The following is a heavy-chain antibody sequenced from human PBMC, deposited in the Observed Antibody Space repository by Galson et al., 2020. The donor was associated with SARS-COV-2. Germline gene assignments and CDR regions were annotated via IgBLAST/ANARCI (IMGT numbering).Heavy chain of an antibody. CDR3: ASHWGHSSSHTPYDY. CDR2: ISGGGGSG. Sequence: GGSLRLSCAASGFPFSRYAMSWVRQGSGKGLEWVSSISGGGGSGDYADSVQGRFTISRDNSKNTLYLQMNSLGAEDTAVYYCASHWGHSSSHTPYDYWGQGTLVTVS. CDR1: GFPFSRYA. D-gene: IGHD6-6*01. V-gene: IGHV3-23*01. J-gene: IGHJ4*02.